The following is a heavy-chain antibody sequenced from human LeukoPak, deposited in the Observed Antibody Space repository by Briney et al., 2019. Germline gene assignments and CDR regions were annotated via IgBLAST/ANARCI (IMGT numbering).Heavy chain of an antibody. CDR3: ARHAKAEVGAERVGYFDL. CDR1: GGSFSGYY. D-gene: IGHD1-26*01. Sequence: SETLSLTCAVYGGSFSGYYWSWIRQHPGKGLEWIGEINHSGSTNYNPSLKSRVTISVDTSKNQFSLKLSSVTAADTAVYYCARHAKAEVGAERVGYFDLWGRGTLVTVSS. J-gene: IGHJ2*01. CDR2: INHSGST. V-gene: IGHV4-34*01.